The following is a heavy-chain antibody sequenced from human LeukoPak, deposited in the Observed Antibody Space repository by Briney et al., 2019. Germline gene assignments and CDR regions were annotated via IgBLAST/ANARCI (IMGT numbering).Heavy chain of an antibody. CDR1: GYSFTSYW. D-gene: IGHD6-19*01. Sequence: GESLKISCKGSGYSFTSYWIGWVRQMPGKGLEWMGIIYPGDSDTRYSPSFQGQVTISADKSISTAYLQWSSLKASDTAMYYCARHLLAYSSGWYGGYWGQGTLVTVSS. CDR3: ARHLLAYSSGWYGGY. V-gene: IGHV5-51*01. CDR2: IYPGDSDT. J-gene: IGHJ4*02.